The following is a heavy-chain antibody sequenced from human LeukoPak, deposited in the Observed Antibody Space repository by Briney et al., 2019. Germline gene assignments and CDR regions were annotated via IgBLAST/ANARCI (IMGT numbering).Heavy chain of an antibody. Sequence: TSETLSLTCTVSGGSISTYYWSLIRQPAGKGLEWIGRIYASGNTNYNPSLKSRVTISVDTSKNQFSLKLSSVTAADTAVYYCARSLGGATIDYWGQGTLVTVSS. V-gene: IGHV4-4*07. CDR1: GGSISTYY. CDR3: ARSLGGATIDY. CDR2: IYASGNT. D-gene: IGHD1-26*01. J-gene: IGHJ4*02.